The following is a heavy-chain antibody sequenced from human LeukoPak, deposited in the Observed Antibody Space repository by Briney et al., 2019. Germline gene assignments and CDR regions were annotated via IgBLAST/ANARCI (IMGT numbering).Heavy chain of an antibody. CDR1: GFSVSNTY. CDR3: ARFPWAHCSEC. CDR2: IYSGGNT. V-gene: IGHV3-53*01. J-gene: IGHJ3*01. Sequence: PGGSLRLFCAASGFSVSNTYMSWVRQAPGKGLEWVSVIYSGGNTYYTDSVKGRFAISRDNSKNTVFLQMNSLRAEDTAVYYCARFPWAHCSECWGQGTMVTVSS. D-gene: IGHD2-15*01.